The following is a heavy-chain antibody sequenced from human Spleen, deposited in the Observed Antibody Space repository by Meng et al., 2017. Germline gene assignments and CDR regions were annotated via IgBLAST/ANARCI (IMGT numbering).Heavy chain of an antibody. Sequence: QLQLQQWGPGLLQPSETLSLTCAVSGGSFSGYYWNWIRQPPGKGLEWIGEINHSGSTNYNPSLKSRVTISVDTSKNQFSLKLSSVTAADTAVYYCARGGDIVATITLDYWGQGTLVTVSS. J-gene: IGHJ4*02. CDR3: ARGGDIVATITLDY. CDR2: INHSGST. CDR1: GGSFSGYY. D-gene: IGHD5-12*01. V-gene: IGHV4-34*01.